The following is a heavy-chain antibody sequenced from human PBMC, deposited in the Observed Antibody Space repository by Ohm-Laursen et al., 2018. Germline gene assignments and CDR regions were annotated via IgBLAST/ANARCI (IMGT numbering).Heavy chain of an antibody. CDR1: GYRFTSYG. V-gene: IGHV1-18*01. CDR2: ISAYNGNT. D-gene: IGHD6-19*01. J-gene: IGHJ2*01. CDR3: ARGLRIAVAGTGAFDL. Sequence: ASVKVSCKASGYRFTSYGISWVRQAPGQGLEWMGWISAYNGNTNHAQKLQGRLTMTTDTSTSTAYMELRSLRSDDTAVYYCARGLRIAVAGTGAFDLWGRGTLVTVSS.